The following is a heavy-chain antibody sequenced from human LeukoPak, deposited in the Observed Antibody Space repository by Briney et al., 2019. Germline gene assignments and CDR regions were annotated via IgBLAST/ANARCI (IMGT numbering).Heavy chain of an antibody. J-gene: IGHJ4*02. CDR2: MNPNSGNT. Sequence: ASVKVSCKASGYTFTSYDINWVRQATGQGLEWMGWMNPNSGNTGNAQKFQGRVTMTSNTSISTAYMELSGLTSEDTAVYYCARGLRREQQLLRAFDSWGQGTLVTVSS. CDR3: ARGLRREQQLLRAFDS. V-gene: IGHV1-8*01. CDR1: GYTFTSYD. D-gene: IGHD6-13*01.